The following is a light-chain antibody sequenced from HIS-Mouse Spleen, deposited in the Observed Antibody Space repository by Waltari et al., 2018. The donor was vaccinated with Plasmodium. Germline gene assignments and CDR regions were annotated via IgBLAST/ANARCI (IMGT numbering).Light chain of an antibody. CDR1: SSNIGSNY. V-gene: IGLV1-47*01. CDR3: AAWDDSLSGWV. CDR2: RNN. Sequence: QFVLTQPPSASGTPGQRVTISCSGSSSNIGSNYVYWYQQLPGTAPKLPIYRNNQRPSGVPDRFSGSKSGTSASLAISGLRSEDEADYYCAAWDDSLSGWVFGGGTKLTVL. J-gene: IGLJ3*02.